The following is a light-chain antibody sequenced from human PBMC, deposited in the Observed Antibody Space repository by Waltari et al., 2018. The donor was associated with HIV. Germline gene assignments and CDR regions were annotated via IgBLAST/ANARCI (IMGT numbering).Light chain of an antibody. Sequence: QSALTQPASVSGSPGQSITISCTGISSDVGGYNSVSWYQHHPGKAPKLLISEVINRPPGVSNRFSASKSGNTASLTISGLQPEDEADYYCTSYTSGSTLVKFGGGTKLTVL. V-gene: IGLV2-14*01. CDR3: TSYTSGSTLVK. J-gene: IGLJ3*02. CDR1: SSDVGGYNS. CDR2: EVI.